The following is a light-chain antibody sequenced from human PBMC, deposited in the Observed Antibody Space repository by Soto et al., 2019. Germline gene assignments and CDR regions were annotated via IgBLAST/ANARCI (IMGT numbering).Light chain of an antibody. J-gene: IGKJ1*01. V-gene: IGKV3-20*01. Sequence: EIVLTQSPGTLSLSPGERATLSCRASQSVSSSSVAWYQPKPGQAPRLLIDNTSSSPTAVPARFSGSGSETDFTLIISSLEPEDFALYDCQQYGSSRPTFGQGTKVEIK. CDR1: QSVSSSS. CDR3: QQYGSSRPT. CDR2: NTS.